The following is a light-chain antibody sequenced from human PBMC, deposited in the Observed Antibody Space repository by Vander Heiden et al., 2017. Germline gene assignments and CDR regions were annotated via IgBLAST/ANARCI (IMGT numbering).Light chain of an antibody. CDR2: AAS. J-gene: IGKJ1*01. CDR1: QSISSY. Sequence: LQLTPSPSSLSASVGDRVTITCRASQSISSYLNWYQQKPGKAPKLLIYAASSLQSGVPSRFSGSGSGTDFTLTISSLQPEDIATYYCQQSYSTPWTFGQGTKVEIK. V-gene: IGKV1-39*01. CDR3: QQSYSTPWT.